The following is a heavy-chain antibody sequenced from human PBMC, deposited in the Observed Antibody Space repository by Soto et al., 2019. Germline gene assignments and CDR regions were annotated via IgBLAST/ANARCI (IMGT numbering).Heavy chain of an antibody. CDR1: GFTFSRYS. J-gene: IGHJ4*02. Sequence: GGSLIPSCSPSGFTFSRYSMIWVRQAPGKGLEWVSAISGSGGSTYYADSVNGRFTISRDNSKNTLYLQMNSLRAEDTAVYYCAKEVGYSYGPYYFDYWGQGTLVTVSS. D-gene: IGHD5-18*01. CDR2: ISGSGGST. CDR3: AKEVGYSYGPYYFDY. V-gene: IGHV3-23*01.